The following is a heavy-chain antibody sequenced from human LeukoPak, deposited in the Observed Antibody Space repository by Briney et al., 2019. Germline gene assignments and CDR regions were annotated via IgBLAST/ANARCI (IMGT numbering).Heavy chain of an antibody. CDR2: IYHSGST. CDR1: GGSISSGGYS. D-gene: IGHD2-15*01. V-gene: IGHV4-30-2*01. J-gene: IGHJ4*02. Sequence: PSETLSLTCAVSGGSISSGGYSWSWIRQPPGKGLEWIGYIYHSGSTYYNPSLKSRVTISVDTSKNQFSLKLSSVTAADTAVYYCARGFGTLILSEYCSGGSCYVYYFDYWGQGTLVTVSS. CDR3: ARGFGTLILSEYCSGGSCYVYYFDY.